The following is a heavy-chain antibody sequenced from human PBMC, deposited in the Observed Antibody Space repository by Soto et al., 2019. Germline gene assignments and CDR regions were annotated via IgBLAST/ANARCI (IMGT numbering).Heavy chain of an antibody. D-gene: IGHD5-12*01. Sequence: QLQLQESGPGLVKPSETLSLTCTVSGGSISSSSYYWGWIRQPPGKGLEWLGSIYYSGSTYYNPSLKSRVTRSVDTSKNQFSLKLSSVTAADTAVYYCARLDGYKIPPAPEVPPGYYYYGMDVWGQGTTVTVSS. CDR2: IYYSGST. V-gene: IGHV4-39*01. J-gene: IGHJ6*02. CDR1: GGSISSSSYY. CDR3: ARLDGYKIPPAPEVPPGYYYYGMDV.